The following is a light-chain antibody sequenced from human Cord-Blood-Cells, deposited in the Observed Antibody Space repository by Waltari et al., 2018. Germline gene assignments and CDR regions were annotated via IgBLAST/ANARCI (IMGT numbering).Light chain of an antibody. CDR2: DVS. J-gene: IGLJ3*02. Sequence: QSALTQPASVSGSPGPSINLSCTGTSSDVGGYNYVSWYQQHPGKAPKLMIYDVSKRPSGVSNRFSGSKSGNTASLPISGLQAEDEADYYCSSYTSSSTLEFGGGTKLTVL. V-gene: IGLV2-14*01. CDR1: SSDVGGYNY. CDR3: SSYTSSSTLE.